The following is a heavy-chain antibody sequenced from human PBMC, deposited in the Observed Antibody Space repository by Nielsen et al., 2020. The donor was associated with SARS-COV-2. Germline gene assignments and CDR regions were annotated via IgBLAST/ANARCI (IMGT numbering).Heavy chain of an antibody. CDR2: IKQDGGEK. CDR3: ARAPHYYYYGMDV. J-gene: IGHJ6*02. V-gene: IGHV3-7*01. Sequence: VRQAPGKGLEWVANIKQDGGEKNYVDSVKGRFTISRNNAKNSLYLQMNSLRAEDTAVYYCARAPHYYYYGMDVWGQGTTVTVSS.